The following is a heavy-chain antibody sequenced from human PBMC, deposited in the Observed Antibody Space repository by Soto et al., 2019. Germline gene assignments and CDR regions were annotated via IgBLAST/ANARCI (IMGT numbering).Heavy chain of an antibody. CDR1: GFTFSSYE. Sequence: HPGGSLRLSCAASGFTFSSYEMNWVRQAPGKGLEWVSYISSSGSTIYYAYSVKGRFTISRDNYKNTLYLQMNSLRAEDTAVYYCARDPLGSTIFGVVIFDYYGMDVWGQGTTVTVSS. D-gene: IGHD3-3*01. V-gene: IGHV3-48*03. CDR3: ARDPLGSTIFGVVIFDYYGMDV. J-gene: IGHJ6*02. CDR2: ISSSGSTI.